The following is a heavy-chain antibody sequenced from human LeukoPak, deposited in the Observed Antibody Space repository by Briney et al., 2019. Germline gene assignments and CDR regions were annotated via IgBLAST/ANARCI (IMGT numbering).Heavy chain of an antibody. V-gene: IGHV3-74*01. CDR3: ARGYGSSRGWY. Sequence: GGSLRLSCAASGFTFSSYWMHWDRQAPGKGLVWVSRINSDGSSTSYADSVKGRFTISRDNAKNTLYLQINSLRAEDTAVYYCARGYGSSRGWYWGQGTLVTVSS. CDR2: INSDGSST. D-gene: IGHD6-6*01. J-gene: IGHJ4*02. CDR1: GFTFSSYW.